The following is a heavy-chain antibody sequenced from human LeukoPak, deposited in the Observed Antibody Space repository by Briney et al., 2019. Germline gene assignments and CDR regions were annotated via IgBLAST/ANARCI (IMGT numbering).Heavy chain of an antibody. CDR2: ISYSGST. V-gene: IGHV4-59*12. CDR3: ARNSKLGLDY. D-gene: IGHD7-27*01. Sequence: SETLSLTCTVSGGSISSNYWSWIRQPPGKGLEWIGYISYSGSTNYNPSLKSRVTISVDTSKNQFSLKLSSVTPEDTAVYYCARNSKLGLDYWGQGTLVTVSS. CDR1: GGSISSNY. J-gene: IGHJ4*02.